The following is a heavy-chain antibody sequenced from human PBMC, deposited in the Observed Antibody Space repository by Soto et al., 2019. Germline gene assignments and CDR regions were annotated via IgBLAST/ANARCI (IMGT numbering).Heavy chain of an antibody. CDR3: ARGLYGDSPSDYYYGMDV. D-gene: IGHD4-17*01. J-gene: IGHJ6*02. Sequence: SETLFLTCAVYGGSFSGYYWSWIRQPPGKGLEWIGEINHSGSTNYNPSLKSRVTISVDTSKNQFSLKLSSVTAADTAVYYCARGLYGDSPSDYYYGMDVWGQGTTVTVSS. V-gene: IGHV4-34*01. CDR1: GGSFSGYY. CDR2: INHSGST.